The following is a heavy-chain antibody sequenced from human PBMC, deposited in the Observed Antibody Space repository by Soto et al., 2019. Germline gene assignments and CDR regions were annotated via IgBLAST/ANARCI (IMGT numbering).Heavy chain of an antibody. CDR2: ISPDGSVT. CDR3: ARGINYAMDV. J-gene: IGHJ6*02. V-gene: IGHV3-74*01. CDR1: GSTVSGHW. Sequence: EVQLVESGGGSVQPGGSLRLSCAASGSTVSGHWMHWVRQEPGRGLVWVSLISPDGSVTTYADSVKGRFTISRDNAKNTLTLQMNSLRAEDTVVYYCARGINYAMDVWGQGTTVTVSS.